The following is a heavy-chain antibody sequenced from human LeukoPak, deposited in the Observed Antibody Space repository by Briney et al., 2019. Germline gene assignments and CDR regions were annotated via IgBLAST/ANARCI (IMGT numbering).Heavy chain of an antibody. D-gene: IGHD2-2*01. Sequence: GGSLRLSCAASGNYWMHWVRQAPGKGLVWVSHINSDGSWTSYADSVKGRFTISKDNAKNTVYLQMNSLRAEDTALYYCAKDISVGIVAEPVAMVSPLDVWGQGTMVTVSS. J-gene: IGHJ3*01. CDR1: GNYW. V-gene: IGHV3-74*01. CDR2: INSDGSWT. CDR3: AKDISVGIVAEPVAMVSPLDV.